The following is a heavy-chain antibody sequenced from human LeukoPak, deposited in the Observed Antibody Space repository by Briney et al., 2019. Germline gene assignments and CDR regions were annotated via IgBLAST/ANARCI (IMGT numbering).Heavy chain of an antibody. V-gene: IGHV1-46*01. Sequence: ASVKVSCKASGYTFTSYGISWVRQAPGQGLEWMGIINPSGGSTSYAQKFQGRVTMTRDTSTSTVYMELSSLRSEDTAVYYCASTARGYSYGFDYWGQGTLVTVSS. D-gene: IGHD5-18*01. CDR1: GYTFTSYG. J-gene: IGHJ4*02. CDR3: ASTARGYSYGFDY. CDR2: INPSGGST.